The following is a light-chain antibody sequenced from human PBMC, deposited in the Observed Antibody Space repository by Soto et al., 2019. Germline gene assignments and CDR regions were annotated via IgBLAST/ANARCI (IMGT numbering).Light chain of an antibody. CDR2: DAS. V-gene: IGKV1-33*01. CDR1: QDISNY. J-gene: IGKJ4*01. CDR3: QQYRA. Sequence: DIQMTQSPSSLSASVGDRVTITCQASQDISNYLNWYQQKPGKAPKLLIYDASNLETGVPSRFSGSGSGTDFTFTISSLQPEDIATYYCQQYRAFVGGTKVEIK.